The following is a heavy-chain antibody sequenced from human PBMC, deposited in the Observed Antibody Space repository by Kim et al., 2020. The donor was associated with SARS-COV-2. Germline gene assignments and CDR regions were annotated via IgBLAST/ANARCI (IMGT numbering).Heavy chain of an antibody. J-gene: IGHJ5*02. D-gene: IGHD6-19*01. CDR3: AKSPSGWYWFDP. Sequence: YYADSVKGRFTISRDNSKNTLYLQMNSLRAEDTAVYYCAKSPSGWYWFDPWGQGTLVTVSS. V-gene: IGHV3-23*01.